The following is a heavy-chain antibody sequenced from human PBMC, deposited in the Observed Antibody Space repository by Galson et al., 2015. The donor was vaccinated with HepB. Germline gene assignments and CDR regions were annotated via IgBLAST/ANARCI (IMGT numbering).Heavy chain of an antibody. V-gene: IGHV3-72*01. D-gene: IGHD4-23*01. J-gene: IGHJ4*02. CDR3: ARSEVTTVVTDFDS. CDR2: SRNRARGYST. Sequence: SLRLSCAVSGFSFNDDYVDWVRQAPGKGLEWVGRSRNRARGYSTAYAVSVRGRFTVSRDDPKNSVFLQMNRLRSEDTAVYYCARSEVTTVVTDFDSWGQGTLVTVSP. CDR1: GFSFNDDY.